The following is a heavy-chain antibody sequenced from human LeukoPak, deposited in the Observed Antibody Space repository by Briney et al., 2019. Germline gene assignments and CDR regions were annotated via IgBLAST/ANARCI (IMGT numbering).Heavy chain of an antibody. J-gene: IGHJ4*02. CDR2: ISYDGINK. V-gene: IGHV3-30*03. CDR3: ATIRDWPRDY. D-gene: IGHD2-21*02. CDR1: GFTFSDYG. Sequence: GGSLRLSCAASGFTFSDYGMHRVRQAPGKGLEWVAVISYDGINKYYADSVKGRFTISRDNSKNTLSLQMNSLRAEDTAVYYCATIRDWPRDYWGQGTLVTVSS.